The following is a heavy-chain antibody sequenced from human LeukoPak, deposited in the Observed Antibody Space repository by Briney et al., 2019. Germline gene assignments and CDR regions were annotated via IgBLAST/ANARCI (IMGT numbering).Heavy chain of an antibody. Sequence: SETLSLTCTVSGGSISSYCWSWIRQPPGKGLEWIGYIYYSGSTNYNPSLKSRVTISVDTSKNQFSLKLSSVTAADTAVYYCARQQGGYYPYYYYGMDVWGQGTTVTVSS. J-gene: IGHJ6*02. V-gene: IGHV4-59*01. D-gene: IGHD3-22*01. CDR1: GGSISSYC. CDR2: IYYSGST. CDR3: ARQQGGYYPYYYYGMDV.